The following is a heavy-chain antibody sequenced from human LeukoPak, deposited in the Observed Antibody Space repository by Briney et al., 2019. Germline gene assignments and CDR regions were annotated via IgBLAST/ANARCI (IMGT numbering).Heavy chain of an antibody. CDR1: GFTFSSYG. J-gene: IGHJ6*02. V-gene: IGHV3-30*03. CDR3: ARSHYYDSSNFYYYYGMDV. Sequence: GGSLRLSCAASGFTFSSYGMHWVRQAPGKGLEWVAVISYDGSNKYYADSVKGRFTISRDNSKNTLYLQMNSLRAEDTAVYYCARSHYYDSSNFYYYYGMDVWGQGTTVTVSS. CDR2: ISYDGSNK. D-gene: IGHD3-22*01.